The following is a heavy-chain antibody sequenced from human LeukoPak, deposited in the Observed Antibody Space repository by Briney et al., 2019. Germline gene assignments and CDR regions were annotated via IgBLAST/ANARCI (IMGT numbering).Heavy chain of an antibody. CDR3: ARGRTASGYDDY. CDR1: GGSISSGSYY. D-gene: IGHD3-22*01. Sequence: SQTLSLTCTVSGGSISSGSYYRSWIRQPAGKGLEWIGRIYTSGSTNYNPSLKSRVTISVDTSKNQFSLKLSSVTAADTAVYYCARGRTASGYDDYWGQGTLVTVSS. J-gene: IGHJ4*02. V-gene: IGHV4-61*02. CDR2: IYTSGST.